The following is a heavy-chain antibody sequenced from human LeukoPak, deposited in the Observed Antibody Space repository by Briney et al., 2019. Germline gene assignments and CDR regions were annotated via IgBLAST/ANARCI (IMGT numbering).Heavy chain of an antibody. Sequence: SETLSLTCTVSGGTLNSFYWTWIRQPPGKGLDYIGYVYYSGSTKYNPSLKSRVTISEDTSKNQFSLKLNSVTAADTAVYYCARAAGRGGDCYEETDAFDIWSQGTMVTVSS. CDR2: VYYSGST. D-gene: IGHD2-21*02. J-gene: IGHJ3*02. V-gene: IGHV4-59*08. CDR1: GGTLNSFY. CDR3: ARAAGRGGDCYEETDAFDI.